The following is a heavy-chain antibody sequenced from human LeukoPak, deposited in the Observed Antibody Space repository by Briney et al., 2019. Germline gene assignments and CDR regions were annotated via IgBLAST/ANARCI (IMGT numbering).Heavy chain of an antibody. Sequence: GGSLRLSCAASGLTFSSYAMSWVRQAPGKGLEWVSALTGSGTYTFYADSVKGRFTISRDNSKNTLYLQMNSLRAEDTAVYYCAKEDRSSGYYGLDYWGQGTLVTVSS. CDR2: LTGSGTYT. D-gene: IGHD6-19*01. J-gene: IGHJ4*02. V-gene: IGHV3-23*01. CDR3: AKEDRSSGYYGLDY. CDR1: GLTFSSYA.